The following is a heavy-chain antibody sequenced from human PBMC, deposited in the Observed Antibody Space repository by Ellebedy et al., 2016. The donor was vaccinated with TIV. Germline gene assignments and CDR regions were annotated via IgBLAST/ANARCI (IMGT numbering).Heavy chain of an antibody. CDR2: VSESDGRT. D-gene: IGHD7-27*01. CDR3: TKLAENWGFFDY. CDR1: GFTFSDYV. V-gene: IGHV3-23*01. J-gene: IGHJ4*02. Sequence: PGGSLRLSCAAYGFTFSDYVMAWVRKVPGKELEWVSAVSESDGRTFYADSVKGRFTISRDNSKNTLFLQMNSLTDVDTDLYYVTKLAENWGFFDYWGQGTLVTVSS.